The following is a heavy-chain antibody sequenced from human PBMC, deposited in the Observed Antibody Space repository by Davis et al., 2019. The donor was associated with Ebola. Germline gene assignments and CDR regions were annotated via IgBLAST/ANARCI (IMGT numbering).Heavy chain of an antibody. D-gene: IGHD2-21*01. CDR3: ARGRGHYEYSGGDY. J-gene: IGHJ4*02. Sequence: GGSLRLSCAASGFTFSSYWMSWVRQAPGKGLEWVANIKQDGSEKYYVDSVKGRFTISRDNAKNSLYLQMNSLRDEDTAVYYCARGRGHYEYSGGDYWGQGTLVTVSS. CDR1: GFTFSSYW. CDR2: IKQDGSEK. V-gene: IGHV3-7*03.